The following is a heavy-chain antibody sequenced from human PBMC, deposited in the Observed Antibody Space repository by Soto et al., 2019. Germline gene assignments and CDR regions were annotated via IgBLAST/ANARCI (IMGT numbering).Heavy chain of an antibody. Sequence: GGSLRLSCAASGFTFSSYAMSWVRQAPGKGLEWVSGISGSGDSTYYADSVKGRFTISRDNSKNTLYLQMNSLRAEDTGVYYCAKGVPGIAVAGTRYFQHWGQGT. CDR1: GFTFSSYA. CDR2: ISGSGDST. V-gene: IGHV3-23*01. CDR3: AKGVPGIAVAGTRYFQH. J-gene: IGHJ1*01. D-gene: IGHD6-19*01.